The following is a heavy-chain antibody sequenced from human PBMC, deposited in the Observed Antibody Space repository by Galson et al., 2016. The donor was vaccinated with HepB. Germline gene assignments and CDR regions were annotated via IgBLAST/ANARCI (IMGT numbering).Heavy chain of an antibody. D-gene: IGHD3-3*01. Sequence: SETLSLTCAVSGGSVSTSNWWGWVRQPPGKGLEWIGEIHSGGTTKYNPSLKSRVTISLDTAKNQFSLRLDSMTAADTAFYYCTRDGCADWRHFDPWGQGTLVTVSS. CDR2: IHSGGTT. CDR3: TRDGCADWRHFDP. J-gene: IGHJ5*02. V-gene: IGHV4-4*02. CDR1: GGSVSTSNW.